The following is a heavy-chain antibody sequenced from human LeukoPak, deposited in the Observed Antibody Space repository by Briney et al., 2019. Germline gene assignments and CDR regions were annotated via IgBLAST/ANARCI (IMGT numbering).Heavy chain of an antibody. D-gene: IGHD5-24*01. J-gene: IGHJ4*02. CDR3: TRVGYIDEGIDY. V-gene: IGHV3-7*04. Sequence: GGSLRLSCVAAGFPFSSYWMTWVRQAPGKGLEWVANIKQDGSKKSYVDSVKGRFTISRDNAKNSLYLQMNSLRAEDTAIYYSTRVGYIDEGIDYWGQGTLVTVSS. CDR2: IKQDGSKK. CDR1: GFPFSSYW.